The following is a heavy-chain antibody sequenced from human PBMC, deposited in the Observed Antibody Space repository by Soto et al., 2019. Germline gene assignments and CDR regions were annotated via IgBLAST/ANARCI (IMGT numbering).Heavy chain of an antibody. Sequence: GGSLRLSCAASGFTFSSYSMNWVRQAPGKGLEWVSYISSSSSTIYYADSVKGRFTISRDNAKNSLYLQMNSLRDEDTAVYYCARDPCSGGSCHYYYYYGMDVWGQGTTVTVSS. J-gene: IGHJ6*02. CDR3: ARDPCSGGSCHYYYYYGMDV. V-gene: IGHV3-48*02. D-gene: IGHD2-15*01. CDR2: ISSSSSTI. CDR1: GFTFSSYS.